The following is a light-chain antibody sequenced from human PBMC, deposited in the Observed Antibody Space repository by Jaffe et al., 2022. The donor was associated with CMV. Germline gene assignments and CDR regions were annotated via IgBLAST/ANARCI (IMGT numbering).Light chain of an antibody. V-gene: IGKV3-20*01. CDR1: QSISSSY. J-gene: IGKJ2*02. CDR2: GAF. Sequence: EIVLTQSPGTLSLSPGERATLSCRASQSISSSYLAWYQQKPGQAPRLLIYGAFSRATGIPERFSGSRSGTDFTLTISKLEAEDSAVYYCQQYGSSPRTFGQGTKIEIK. CDR3: QQYGSSPRT.